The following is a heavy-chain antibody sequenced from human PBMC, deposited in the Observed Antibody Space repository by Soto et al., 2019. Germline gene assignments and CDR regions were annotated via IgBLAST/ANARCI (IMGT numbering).Heavy chain of an antibody. Sequence: QAHLVESGGGVVQPGRSLRLSCEASGFTFTSYGMHWVRQAPGTRLEWVAVISYDGGLQHYADSVKGRFTISSDNSKNMVLLQMNSLRAEDTAVYYCVSDRGYGHASVPYSWGQGTLVSVSS. D-gene: IGHD5-18*01. V-gene: IGHV3-30*03. CDR3: VSDRGYGHASVPYS. CDR2: ISYDGGLQ. J-gene: IGHJ4*02. CDR1: GFTFTSYG.